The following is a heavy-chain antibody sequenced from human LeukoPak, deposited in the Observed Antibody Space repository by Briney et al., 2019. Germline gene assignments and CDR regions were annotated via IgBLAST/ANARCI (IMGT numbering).Heavy chain of an antibody. CDR1: GFNFRDHW. CDR2: IKTDGSET. CDR3: ARGSVAGLDAFDI. V-gene: IGHV3-7*03. Sequence: GGSLRLSCAVSGFNFRDHWMDWVRQAPGKGLEWVGHIKTDGSETYYVDSLKGRFSISRDNTNNALYLQMNSLRAEDTAVYYCARGSVAGLDAFDIWGQGTMVTVSS. J-gene: IGHJ3*02. D-gene: IGHD6-19*01.